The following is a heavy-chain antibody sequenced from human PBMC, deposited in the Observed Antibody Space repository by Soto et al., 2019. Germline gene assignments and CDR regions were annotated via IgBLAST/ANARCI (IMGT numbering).Heavy chain of an antibody. J-gene: IGHJ2*01. Sequence: QVQLVQSGAEVTKPGSSVQVSCKASGGTFSSYAISWVRQAPGQGLEWMGGIIPIFGTANYAQKFQRRVTITADESTRTASLELSSLRSEDTAVYYGARSLTLGDGYNPLWYFDRWGRGTLVTVSS. V-gene: IGHV1-69*01. CDR3: ARSLTLGDGYNPLWYFDR. D-gene: IGHD5-12*01. CDR1: GGTFSSYA. CDR2: IIPIFGTA.